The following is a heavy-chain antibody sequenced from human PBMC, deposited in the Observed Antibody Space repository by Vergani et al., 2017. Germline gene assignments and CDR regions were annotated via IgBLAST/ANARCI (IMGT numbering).Heavy chain of an antibody. Sequence: QVQLVQSGAEVKTPGSSVKVSCKASGGTFSSYTISWVRQAPGQGLEWMGRMIPILGIANYAQKFQGRVTITADKSTSTAYMELSSLRSEDTAVYYCATTASIAAAGPGKFYYYYGMDVWGQGTTVTVSS. V-gene: IGHV1-69*02. CDR1: GGTFSSYT. CDR3: ATTASIAAAGPGKFYYYYGMDV. J-gene: IGHJ6*02. D-gene: IGHD6-13*01. CDR2: MIPILGIA.